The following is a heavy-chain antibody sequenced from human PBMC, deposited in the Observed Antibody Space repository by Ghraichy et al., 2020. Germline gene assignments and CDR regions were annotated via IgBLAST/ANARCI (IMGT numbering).Heavy chain of an antibody. V-gene: IGHV4-38-2*02. D-gene: IGHD3-9*01. CDR2: IYHRGST. CDR3: ARDPHYDILTGYYGFDY. Sequence: SETLSLTCTVSGYSISSGYYWGWIRQPPGKGLEWIGSIYHRGSTYYNPSLKSRVTISVDTSKNQFSLKLSSVTAADTAVYYCARDPHYDILTGYYGFDYWGQGTLVTVSS. CDR1: GYSISSGYY. J-gene: IGHJ4*02.